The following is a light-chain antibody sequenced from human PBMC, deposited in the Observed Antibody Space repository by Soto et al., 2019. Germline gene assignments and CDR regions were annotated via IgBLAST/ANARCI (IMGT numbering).Light chain of an antibody. CDR2: GAS. J-gene: IGKJ5*01. Sequence: EIVLTQSPGTLSLSPGERATLSCRASQSVSSSYLAWYQQKPGQAPRLLIYGASSRATGIPARFSGSGSETDFTLTISSLEPEDSAVYYCQQRSNWPPITFGQGTRLEIK. CDR3: QQRSNWPPIT. CDR1: QSVSSSY. V-gene: IGKV3D-20*02.